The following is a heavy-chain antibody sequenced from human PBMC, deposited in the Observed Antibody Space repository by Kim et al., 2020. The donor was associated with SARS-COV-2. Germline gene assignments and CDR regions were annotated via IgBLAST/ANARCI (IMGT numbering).Heavy chain of an antibody. J-gene: IGHJ6*02. Sequence: SQTLSLTCAISGDSVSSNSAAWNWIRQSPSRGLEWLGRTYYRSKWYNDYAVSVKSRITINPDTSKNQFSLQLNSVTPEDTAVYYCARSIAELGWYYYYGMDVWGQGTTVTVSS. CDR3: ARSIAELGWYYYYGMDV. D-gene: IGHD6-6*01. CDR2: TYYRSKWYN. CDR1: GDSVSSNSAA. V-gene: IGHV6-1*01.